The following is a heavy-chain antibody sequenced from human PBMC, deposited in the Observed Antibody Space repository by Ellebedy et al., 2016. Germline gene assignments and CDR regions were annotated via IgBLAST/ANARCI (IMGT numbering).Heavy chain of an antibody. V-gene: IGHV3-74*01. Sequence: GGSLRLSCAASGFTFSSYWMHWVRQAPGKGLVWVSRINTDGTDTSYADSVKGRFNISRDNAKNTMYLQMNSLGDEDTAVYYCVGRPQRRGYSTVYMTSYFDYWGQGTLVTVSS. CDR3: VGRPQRRGYSTVYMTSYFDY. CDR1: GFTFSSYW. D-gene: IGHD6-13*01. J-gene: IGHJ4*02. CDR2: INTDGTDT.